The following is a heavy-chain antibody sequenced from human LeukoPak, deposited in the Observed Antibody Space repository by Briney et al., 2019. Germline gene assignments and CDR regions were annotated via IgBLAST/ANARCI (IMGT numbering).Heavy chain of an antibody. Sequence: PGGSLRLSCAASGLTFNSHGVHWVRQAPGKGLDWVAVISSDGSNKYYADAVKGRFTISRDNSKNTLYLQMNSLRVEDTAVYYCCTLVRGIGDWGQGNLVTVSS. D-gene: IGHD3-10*01. V-gene: IGHV3-30*03. CDR2: ISSDGSNK. J-gene: IGHJ4*02. CDR1: GLTFNSHG. CDR3: CTLVRGIGD.